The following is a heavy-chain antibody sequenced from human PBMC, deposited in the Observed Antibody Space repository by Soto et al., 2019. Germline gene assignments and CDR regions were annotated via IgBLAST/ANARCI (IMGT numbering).Heavy chain of an antibody. CDR2: ISSTTNYI. CDR1: GFTFSSYS. Sequence: EVQVVESGGGLVKPGGSLRLSCVASGFTFSSYSMNWVRQAPGKGLEWVSSISSTTNYIYYGDSMKGRFTISRDNAKNSLYLEMNSLRAEDTAVYYCARESEDLTSNFDYWGQGTLVTVSS. J-gene: IGHJ4*02. V-gene: IGHV3-21*06. CDR3: ARESEDLTSNFDY.